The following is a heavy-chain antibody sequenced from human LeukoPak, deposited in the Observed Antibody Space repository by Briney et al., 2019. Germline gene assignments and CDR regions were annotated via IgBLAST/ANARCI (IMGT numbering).Heavy chain of an antibody. Sequence: SQTLSLTCTVSGGSISSGDYYWSWIRQPPGKGLEWIGYIYYSGSTYYNPSLKSRVTISVDTSKNQFSLKLSSVTAADTAVYYCARARVDDYGDYIDAFDIWGQGTMVTVSS. CDR1: GGSISSGDYY. CDR3: ARARVDDYGDYIDAFDI. D-gene: IGHD4-17*01. V-gene: IGHV4-30-4*01. J-gene: IGHJ3*02. CDR2: IYYSGST.